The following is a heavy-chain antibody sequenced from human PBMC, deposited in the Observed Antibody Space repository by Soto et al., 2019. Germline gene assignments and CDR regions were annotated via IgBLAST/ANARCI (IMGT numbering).Heavy chain of an antibody. CDR3: ARDGEGKAAAGMVY. J-gene: IGHJ4*02. V-gene: IGHV1-3*01. D-gene: IGHD6-13*01. Sequence: QVQLVQSGAEVKKPGASVRISCKASGYTITCCAMHWVRQAPGQRPEWMGWINASDGDTKYSQNFQGRLTIIRATSAITAYVEWSSLRSTDTAVCSCARDGEGKAAAGMVYWGQGTLITVSS. CDR1: GYTITCCA. CDR2: INASDGDT.